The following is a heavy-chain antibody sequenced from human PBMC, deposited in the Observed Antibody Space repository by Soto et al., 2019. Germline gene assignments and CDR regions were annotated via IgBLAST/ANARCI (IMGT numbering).Heavy chain of an antibody. V-gene: IGHV3-21*01. CDR2: ISSSSSYI. D-gene: IGHD3-22*01. J-gene: IGHJ4*02. CDR3: ASDDSSGYYSIDY. Sequence: GGSLRLSCVASGFTFSSYSMNWVRQAPGKGLEWVSSISSSSSYIYYADSVKGRFTISRDNAKNSLYLQMNSLRAEDTAVYYCASDDSSGYYSIDYWGQGTLVTVSS. CDR1: GFTFSSYS.